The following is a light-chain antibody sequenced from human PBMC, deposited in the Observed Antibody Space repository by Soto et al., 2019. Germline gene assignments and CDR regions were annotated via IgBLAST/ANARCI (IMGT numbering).Light chain of an antibody. CDR1: QSVGRS. J-gene: IGKJ2*01. V-gene: IGKV3-15*01. Sequence: DIVMVQSPATLSVSPGERVTLSCRASQSVGRSLAWYQQKPGQAPRLLIYGASTRATGIPARFSGSGSGAEFTLPIIGLPSDDFAVYYGQQYDRWPPGYTFGKGTKLEIK. CDR3: QQYDRWPPGYT. CDR2: GAS.